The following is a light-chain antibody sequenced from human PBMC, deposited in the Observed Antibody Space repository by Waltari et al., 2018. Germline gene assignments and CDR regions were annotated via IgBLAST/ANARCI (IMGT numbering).Light chain of an antibody. J-gene: IGLJ2*01. CDR3: QSYDTSLGVV. CDR2: GSN. Sequence: QSVLTQPPSVSGAPGQRVTLSCTGSRSHIGAGYDVHWYQQLPGKAPTLLIYGSNTRPPGVPDRFFGSKSGTSASLAIPGLQPEDEADYYCQSYDTSLGVVFGGGTKLTVL. CDR1: RSHIGAGYD. V-gene: IGLV1-40*01.